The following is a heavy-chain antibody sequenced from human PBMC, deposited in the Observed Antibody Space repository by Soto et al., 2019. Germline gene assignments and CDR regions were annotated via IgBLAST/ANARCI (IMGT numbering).Heavy chain of an antibody. CDR3: AGSLLNVILPLAY. V-gene: IGHV1-2*02. CDR1: GYTFSGYY. Sequence: GASVKVSCKASGYTFSGYYMHWVRQAPGQGLEWMGWINTLSGDTSFPQKFQGRLAMTRDTSIDTAFMEVSRLTSDDTAIYYCAGSLLNVILPLAYWGQGTLVTVSS. J-gene: IGHJ4*02. CDR2: INTLSGDT. D-gene: IGHD3-3*02.